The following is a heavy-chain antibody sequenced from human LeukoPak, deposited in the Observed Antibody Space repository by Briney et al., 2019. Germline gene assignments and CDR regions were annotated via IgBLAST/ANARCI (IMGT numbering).Heavy chain of an antibody. J-gene: IGHJ2*01. D-gene: IGHD6-19*01. CDR1: GYTFDRYA. V-gene: IGHV7-4-1*02. CDR3: ARVVYSSDQYWYFDL. Sequence: ASVKVSCKASGYTFDRYALNWVRQAPGQGLEWMGWINTNTGNPTYAQDLTGRFLFSLDTSVSTTYLQINSLKAEDTAVYYCARVVYSSDQYWYFDLWGRGTLVTVSS. CDR2: INTNTGNP.